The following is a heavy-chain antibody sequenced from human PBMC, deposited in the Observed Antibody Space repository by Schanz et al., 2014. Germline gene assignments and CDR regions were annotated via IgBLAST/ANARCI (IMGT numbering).Heavy chain of an antibody. D-gene: IGHD3-22*01. CDR3: AKDRSWDYDSSGYFDY. Sequence: EVHLLESGGGLVPPGGSLRLSCAASGFNFSDYAMCWVRQAPGKGLEWVALVSSDGNNDYYTDSVKGRFTISRDNFKGALYLQMNSLRAEDTAVYYCAKDRSWDYDSSGYFDYWGQGTLVTVSS. CDR2: VSSDGNND. CDR1: GFNFSDYA. V-gene: IGHV3-23*03. J-gene: IGHJ4*02.